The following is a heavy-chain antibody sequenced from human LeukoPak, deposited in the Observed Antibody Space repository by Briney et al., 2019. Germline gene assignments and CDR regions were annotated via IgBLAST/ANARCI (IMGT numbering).Heavy chain of an antibody. Sequence: ASVKVSCKASGYTFTSYDINWVRQATGQGLEWMGWMNPNSGNTGYAQNFQGRVTMTRNTSISTAYMELSSLRSEDTAVYYCARGWGALYYFDYWGQGTLVTVSS. V-gene: IGHV1-8*01. CDR3: ARGWGALYYFDY. CDR2: MNPNSGNT. J-gene: IGHJ4*02. CDR1: GYTFTSYD. D-gene: IGHD3-16*01.